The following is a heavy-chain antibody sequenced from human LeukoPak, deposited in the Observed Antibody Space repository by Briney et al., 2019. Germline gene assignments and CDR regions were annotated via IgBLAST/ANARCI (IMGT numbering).Heavy chain of an antibody. V-gene: IGHV1-8*01. CDR1: GYTFTSFD. Sequence: ASVKVSCKASGYTFTSFDINWVRQATGQGLEWMGWMNPNSGNTGYAQKFQGRVTMTRNTSISTAYMELSSLRSEDTAVYYCATARTPAIAVAGRSSFDYWGQGTLVTVSS. CDR3: ATARTPAIAVAGRSSFDY. D-gene: IGHD6-19*01. CDR2: MNPNSGNT. J-gene: IGHJ4*02.